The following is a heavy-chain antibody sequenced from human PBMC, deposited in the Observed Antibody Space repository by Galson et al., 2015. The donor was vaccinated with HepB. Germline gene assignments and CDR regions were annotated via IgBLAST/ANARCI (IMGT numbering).Heavy chain of an antibody. D-gene: IGHD6-6*01. CDR2: VSYDGSNK. Sequence: SLRLSCAASGLIFSEYSMHWVRQAPGKGLEWVAVVSYDGSNKNYADSVKVRFTISRDNSKNTLFLQMKSLRGEDTAVYYCAQDKRSISARHVSYYYYGMDVWGQGTTVTVSS. V-gene: IGHV3-30*18. CDR1: GLIFSEYS. J-gene: IGHJ6*02. CDR3: AQDKRSISARHVSYYYYGMDV.